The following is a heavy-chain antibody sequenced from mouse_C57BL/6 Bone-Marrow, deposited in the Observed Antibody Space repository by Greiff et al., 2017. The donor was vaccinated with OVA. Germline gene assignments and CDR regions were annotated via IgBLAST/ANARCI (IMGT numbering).Heavy chain of an antibody. CDR3: TGYYYGSGHWYFDV. Sequence: EVQLQQSGAELVRPGASVKLSCTASGFNIKDDYMHWVKQRPEQGLEWIGWIDPENGDTEYASKFQGKATITADTSSNTAYLQLSSLTSEDTAVYYCTGYYYGSGHWYFDVWGTGTTVTGSS. CDR2: IDPENGDT. CDR1: GFNIKDDY. J-gene: IGHJ1*03. D-gene: IGHD1-1*01. V-gene: IGHV14-4*01.